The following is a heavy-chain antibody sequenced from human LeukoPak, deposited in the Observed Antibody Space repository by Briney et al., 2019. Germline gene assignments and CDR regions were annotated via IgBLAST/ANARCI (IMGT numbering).Heavy chain of an antibody. CDR2: INHSGST. CDR1: GGSFSGYY. CDR3: ARGGGIIPRNYYYYYGIDV. V-gene: IGHV4-34*01. Sequence: SETLSLTCAVYGGSFSGYYWSWIRQPPGKGLEWIGEINHSGSTNYNPSLKSRVTISVDTSKNQFSLKLSSVTAADTAVYYCARGGGIIPRNYYYYYGIDVWGQGTTVTVSS. D-gene: IGHD1-26*01. J-gene: IGHJ6*02.